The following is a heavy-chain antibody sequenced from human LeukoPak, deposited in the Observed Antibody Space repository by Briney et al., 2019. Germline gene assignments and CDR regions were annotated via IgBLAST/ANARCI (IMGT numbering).Heavy chain of an antibody. V-gene: IGHV3-30*04. CDR2: ISYDGSNK. Sequence: GFLRLSCAASGFTFSSYAMHWVRQAPGKGLEWVAVISYDGSNKYYADSVKGRFTISRDNSKNTLYLQMNSLRAEDTAVYYCARTAMALLNFDYWGQGTLVTVSS. D-gene: IGHD5-18*01. CDR3: ARTAMALLNFDY. CDR1: GFTFSSYA. J-gene: IGHJ4*02.